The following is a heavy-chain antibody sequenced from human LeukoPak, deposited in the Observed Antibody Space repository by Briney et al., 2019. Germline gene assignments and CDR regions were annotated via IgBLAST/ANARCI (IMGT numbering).Heavy chain of an antibody. Sequence: SETLSLTCTVSGGSISSGGYYWSWIRQPPGKGLEWIGYIYYSGSTNYNPSLKSRVTISVDTSKNQFSLKLSSVTAADTAVYYCARWDSDGYYGMDVWGQGTTVTVSS. D-gene: IGHD1-26*01. V-gene: IGHV4-61*08. J-gene: IGHJ6*02. CDR2: IYYSGST. CDR1: GGSISSGGYY. CDR3: ARWDSDGYYGMDV.